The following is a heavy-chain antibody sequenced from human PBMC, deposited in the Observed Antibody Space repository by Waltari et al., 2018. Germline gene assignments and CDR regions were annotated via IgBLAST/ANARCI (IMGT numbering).Heavy chain of an antibody. J-gene: IGHJ4*02. Sequence: VQLGESGGGLVKPGGCLRLGCVASGFTFSSFSLNWVRQAPGKGLEWVSSIRSTSFYIYYADSVKRRLPISRDNAKKSLFPKLSRLRADDTAVYFRAEAPESDGPIFHSWRPGTLVNVSS. V-gene: IGHV3-21*02. CDR3: AEAPESDGPIFHS. CDR1: GFTFSSFS. CDR2: IRSTSFYI.